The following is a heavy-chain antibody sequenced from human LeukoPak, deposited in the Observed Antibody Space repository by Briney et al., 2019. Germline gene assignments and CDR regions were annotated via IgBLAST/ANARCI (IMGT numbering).Heavy chain of an antibody. Sequence: GGSLRLSCAASGFTFDDYAMHWVRQAPGKGLEWVSGISWNSGSIGYADSVKGRFTISRDNAKNSLYLQMNSPRAEDTALYYCAKGAQQLDNWFDPWGQGTLVTVSS. CDR3: AKGAQQLDNWFDP. V-gene: IGHV3-9*01. CDR2: ISWNSGSI. D-gene: IGHD6-13*01. CDR1: GFTFDDYA. J-gene: IGHJ5*02.